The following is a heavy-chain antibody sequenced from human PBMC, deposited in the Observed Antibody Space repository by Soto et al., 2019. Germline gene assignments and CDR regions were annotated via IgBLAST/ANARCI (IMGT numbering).Heavy chain of an antibody. V-gene: IGHV3-23*01. CDR1: GLTFSNYA. J-gene: IGHJ4*02. CDR2: ISASGGST. Sequence: GGSLRLSCAASGLTFSNYAMTWVRQAPGKGLEWVSTISASGGSTYYADSVKGRFTISRDNSKNTLYLQMNTLRAEDTAVYYCAKNGGHFASGWLLDYYFDYWGQGALVTVSS. CDR3: AKNGGHFASGWLLDYYFDY. D-gene: IGHD6-19*01.